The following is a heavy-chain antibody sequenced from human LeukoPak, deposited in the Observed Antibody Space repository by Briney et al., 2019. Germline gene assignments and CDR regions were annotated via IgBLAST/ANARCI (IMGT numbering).Heavy chain of an antibody. V-gene: IGHV4-34*01. CDR3: ARYATMVRCPDY. J-gene: IGHJ4*02. Sequence: ASETLSLTCAVYGGSFSGYYWSWIRQPPGRGLEWIGEINHSGSTNYNPSLKSRVTISVDTSKNQFSLKLSSVTAADTAVYYCARYATMVRCPDYWGQGILVTVSS. CDR1: GGSFSGYY. CDR2: INHSGST. D-gene: IGHD3-10*01.